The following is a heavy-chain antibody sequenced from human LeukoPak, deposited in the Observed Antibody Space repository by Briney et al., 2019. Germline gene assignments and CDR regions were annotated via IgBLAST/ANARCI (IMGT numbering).Heavy chain of an antibody. V-gene: IGHV1-2*02. CDR2: INPNSGGT. CDR3: ARGAVTGTTVYLPTVGY. CDR1: GYTFTGYY. J-gene: IGHJ4*02. Sequence: EASVKVSCKASGYTFTGYYMHWVRQAPGQGLEWMGWINPNSGGTNYAQKFQGRVTMTRDTSISTAYMELSRLRSDDTAVYYCARGAVTGTTVYLPTVGYWGQGTLVTVSS. D-gene: IGHD1-7*01.